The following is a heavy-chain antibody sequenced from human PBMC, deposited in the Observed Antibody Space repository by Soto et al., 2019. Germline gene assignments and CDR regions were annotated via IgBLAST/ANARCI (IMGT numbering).Heavy chain of an antibody. V-gene: IGHV3-33*01. CDR1: GFTFSAFG. CDR3: ARDSYGGNSWLEY. CDR2: IWYDGNEK. Sequence: QVQLVESGGAVVQPGGSLRLSCAASGFTFSAFGMHWVRQAPGKGLEWVAVIWYDGNEKYYADSVKGRFTISRDNSKNTLYLQMHTLRAEDTALYYCARDSYGGNSWLEYWGQGTLLTVSS. J-gene: IGHJ4*02. D-gene: IGHD4-17*01.